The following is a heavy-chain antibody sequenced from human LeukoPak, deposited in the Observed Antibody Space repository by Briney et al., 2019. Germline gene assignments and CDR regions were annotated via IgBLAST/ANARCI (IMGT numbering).Heavy chain of an antibody. V-gene: IGHV3-30*18. CDR2: ISYDGSNK. J-gene: IGHJ4*02. Sequence: AGRSLRLSCAAPGFTFSSYVMHWVRQAPGKGLEWVAVISYDGSNKYYADSVKGRFTISRDNSKNTLYLQMNSLRAEDTAVYYCAKDHDDSSGYPTIDSWGQGTLVTVSS. CDR3: AKDHDDSSGYPTIDS. CDR1: GFTFSSYV. D-gene: IGHD3-22*01.